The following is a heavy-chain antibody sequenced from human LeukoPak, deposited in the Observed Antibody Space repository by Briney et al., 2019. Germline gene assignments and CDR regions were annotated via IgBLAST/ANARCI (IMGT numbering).Heavy chain of an antibody. Sequence: ASVKVSCKTSGYTFTNYAVSWVRQAPGHGLEWMGWISAYNGDTDFAHNLQDRVTMSTDTSTSTAYMELRSLRSDDTAVYYCARRLGTYGNYASFDSWGQGTLVTVSS. J-gene: IGHJ4*02. D-gene: IGHD4-11*01. CDR3: ARRLGTYGNYASFDS. CDR2: ISAYNGDT. V-gene: IGHV1-18*01. CDR1: GYTFTNYA.